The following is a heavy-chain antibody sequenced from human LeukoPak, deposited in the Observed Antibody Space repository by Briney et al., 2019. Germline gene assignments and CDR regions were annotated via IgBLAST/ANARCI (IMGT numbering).Heavy chain of an antibody. CDR1: GGSISSYY. V-gene: IGHV4-59*01. CDR2: IYYSGST. D-gene: IGHD2-2*01. Sequence: SETLSLTCTVSGGSISSYYWNWIRQPPGKGLEWIGYIYYSGSTNYNPSLKSRVAISVDTSKNQFSLKLSSVTAADTAVYYCARAPIVVVAAAIHYFDYWGQGTLVTVSS. CDR3: ARAPIVVVAAAIHYFDY. J-gene: IGHJ4*02.